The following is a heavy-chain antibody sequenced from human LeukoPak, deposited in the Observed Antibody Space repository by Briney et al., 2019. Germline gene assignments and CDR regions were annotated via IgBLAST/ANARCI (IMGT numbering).Heavy chain of an antibody. D-gene: IGHD3-22*01. CDR3: ARDPYYYDSSGYPPGDAFDI. J-gene: IGHJ3*02. CDR2: ISSSSSTI. CDR1: GFPFSSYS. Sequence: GGSLRLSCAASGFPFSSYSMNWVRQAPGKGLEWVSYISSSSSTIYYADSVKGRFTISRDNAKNSLYLQMNSLRAEDTAVYYCARDPYYYDSSGYPPGDAFDIWGQGTMVTVSS. V-gene: IGHV3-48*04.